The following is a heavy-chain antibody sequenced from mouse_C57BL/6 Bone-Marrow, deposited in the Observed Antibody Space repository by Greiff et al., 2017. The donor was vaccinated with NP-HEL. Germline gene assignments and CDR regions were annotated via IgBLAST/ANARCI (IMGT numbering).Heavy chain of an antibody. CDR2: ISNLAYSI. CDR1: GFTFSDYG. Sequence: EVQGVESGGGLVQPGGSLKLSCAASGFTFSDYGMAWVRQAPRKGPEWVAFISNLAYSIYYADTVTGRFTISRANAKNTLDLEMSSLRSEDTAMYYCARQDDWPFAYWGQGTLVTVPA. D-gene: IGHD2-4*01. CDR3: ARQDDWPFAY. J-gene: IGHJ3*01. V-gene: IGHV5-15*01.